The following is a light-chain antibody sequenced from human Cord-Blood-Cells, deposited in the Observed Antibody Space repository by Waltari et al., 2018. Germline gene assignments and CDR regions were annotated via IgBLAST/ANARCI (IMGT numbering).Light chain of an antibody. CDR3: QQRYSTPWT. V-gene: IGKV1-39*01. CDR2: AAS. J-gene: IGKJ1*01. CDR1: QSLSSY. Sequence: DTQMTQSPPSLSASVGDRVTITCRASQSLSSYLNWYQQKPGTAPMLLIYAASSLQSGVPSRFSGSGSEADFTLTISSLQAEDFATYCCQQRYSTPWTFGQGTKVEIK.